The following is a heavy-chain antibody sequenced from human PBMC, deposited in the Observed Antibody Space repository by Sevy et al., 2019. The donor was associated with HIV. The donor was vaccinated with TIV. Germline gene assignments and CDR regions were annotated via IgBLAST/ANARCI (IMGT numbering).Heavy chain of an antibody. D-gene: IGHD2-21*02. J-gene: IGHJ4*02. CDR2: INSDGSST. CDR3: ARDTVVTPLDY. CDR1: GFTFSSYW. V-gene: IGHV3-74*01. Sequence: VGSLRLSCAASGFTFSSYWMHWVRQAPGKGLVWVSRINSDGSSTSYADSVKGRFTISRDNAKNTLYLQMNSLRAEDTAEYYCARDTVVTPLDYWGQGTLVTVSS.